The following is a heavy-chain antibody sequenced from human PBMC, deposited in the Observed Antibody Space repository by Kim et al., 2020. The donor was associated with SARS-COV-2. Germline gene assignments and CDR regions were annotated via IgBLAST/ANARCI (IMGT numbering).Heavy chain of an antibody. V-gene: IGHV3-53*01. CDR1: GFTVSSNY. D-gene: IGHD3-10*01. Sequence: GGSLRLSCAASGFTVSSNYMSWVRQAPGKGLEWVSVIYSGGSTYYADSVKGRFTISRDNSKNTLYLQMNSLRADDTAVYYCARGIDGTGFAFDIWGQGTMVTVSS. CDR2: IYSGGST. CDR3: ARGIDGTGFAFDI. J-gene: IGHJ3*02.